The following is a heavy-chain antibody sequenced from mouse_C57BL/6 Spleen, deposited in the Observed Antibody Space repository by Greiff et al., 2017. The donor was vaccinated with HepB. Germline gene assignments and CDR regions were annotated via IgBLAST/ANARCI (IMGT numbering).Heavy chain of an antibody. CDR1: GFTFSNYW. D-gene: IGHD2-4*01. CDR2: IRLKSDNYAT. CDR3: EGIYYDYDGWFAY. V-gene: IGHV6-3*01. Sequence: EVKVEESGGGLVQPGGSMKLSCVASGFTFSNYWMNWVRQSPEKGLEWVAQIRLKSDNYATHYAESVKGRFTISRDDSKSSVYLQMNNLRAEDTGIYYCEGIYYDYDGWFAYWGQGTLVTVSA. J-gene: IGHJ3*01.